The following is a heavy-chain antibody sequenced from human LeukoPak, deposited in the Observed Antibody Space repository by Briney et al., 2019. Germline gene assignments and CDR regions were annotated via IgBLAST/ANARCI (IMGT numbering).Heavy chain of an antibody. V-gene: IGHV3-30*18. CDR1: GFTFSSYG. CDR2: ISYDGSNK. J-gene: IGHJ4*02. Sequence: GGSLRLSCAASGFTFSSYGMHWVRQAPGKGLEWVAVISYDGSNKYYADSVKGRFTISGDNSKNTLYLQMNSLRAEDTAVYYCAKVKTNNPGGDYWGQGTLVTVSS. D-gene: IGHD1-1*01. CDR3: AKVKTNNPGGDY.